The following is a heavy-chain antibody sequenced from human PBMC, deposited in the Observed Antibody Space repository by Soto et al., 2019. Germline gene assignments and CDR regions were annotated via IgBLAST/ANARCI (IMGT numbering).Heavy chain of an antibody. CDR3: ARDGAYSSSSRSGWFDP. V-gene: IGHV6-1*01. Sequence: SQTLSLTCAISGDSVSSNSAARNWIRQSPSRGLEWLGRTYYRSKWYNDYAVSVKSRITINPDTSKNQFSLQLNSVTPEDTAVYYCARDGAYSSSSRSGWFDPWGQGTLVTVSS. CDR2: TYYRSKWYN. J-gene: IGHJ5*02. CDR1: GDSVSSNSAA. D-gene: IGHD6-6*01.